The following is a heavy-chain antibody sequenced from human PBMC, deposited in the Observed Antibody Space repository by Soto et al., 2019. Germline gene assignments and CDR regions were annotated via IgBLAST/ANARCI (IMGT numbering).Heavy chain of an antibody. CDR2: INHSGST. Sequence: PSETLSLTCAVYGGSFSGYYWSWIRQPPGKGLEWIGEINHSGSTNYNPSLKSRVTTSVDTSKNQFSLKLSSVTAADTAVYYCARELRMNTLYYYYGMDVWGQGTTVTVSS. D-gene: IGHD5-18*01. CDR3: ARELRMNTLYYYYGMDV. V-gene: IGHV4-34*01. J-gene: IGHJ6*02. CDR1: GGSFSGYY.